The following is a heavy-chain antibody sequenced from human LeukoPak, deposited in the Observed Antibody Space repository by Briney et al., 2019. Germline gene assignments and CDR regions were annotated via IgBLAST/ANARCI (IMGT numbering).Heavy chain of an antibody. CDR2: ISAYNGNT. V-gene: IGHV1-18*01. CDR3: ARGGSRSRRGDDAFDI. J-gene: IGHJ3*02. D-gene: IGHD3-10*01. CDR1: GYTFTNYA. Sequence: ASVKVSCKASGYTFTNYAMNWVRQAPGQGLEWMGWISAYNGNTELAQKFQGRVTLATDASTSTAYVELRSLTSEDTAVYFCARGGSRSRRGDDAFDIWGQGTMVTVSS.